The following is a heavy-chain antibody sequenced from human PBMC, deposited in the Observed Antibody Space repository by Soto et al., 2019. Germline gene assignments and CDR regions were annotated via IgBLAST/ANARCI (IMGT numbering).Heavy chain of an antibody. Sequence: QVQLVQSGAEVKKPGSSVKVSCEASGGTFSSYTISWVRQAPGQGLEWMGRIIPILGLTNYAQKFQGRVTITADKSTRTASMQLSGLRSEDTAVYYCAKEVEQQLVLDSWGQGTLVTVSS. J-gene: IGHJ4*02. CDR2: IIPILGLT. V-gene: IGHV1-69*08. CDR3: AKEVEQQLVLDS. CDR1: GGTFSSYT. D-gene: IGHD6-13*01.